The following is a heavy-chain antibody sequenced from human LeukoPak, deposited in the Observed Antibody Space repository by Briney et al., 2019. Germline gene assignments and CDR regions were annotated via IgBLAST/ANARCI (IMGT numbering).Heavy chain of an antibody. D-gene: IGHD6-19*01. V-gene: IGHV1-69*05. CDR2: IIPIFGTA. CDR1: GGTFSSYA. CDR3: AKDIGRWLVLIFDY. J-gene: IGHJ4*02. Sequence: GSSVKVSCKASGGTFSSYAISWVRQAPGQGLEWMGGIIPIFGTANYAQKFQGRVTITTDESTSTAYMELSSLRSEDTAVYYCAKDIGRWLVLIFDYWGQGTLVTVSS.